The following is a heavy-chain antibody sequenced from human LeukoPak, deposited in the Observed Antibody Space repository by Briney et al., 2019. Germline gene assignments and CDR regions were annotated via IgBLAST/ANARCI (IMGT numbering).Heavy chain of an antibody. CDR1: GGTFSSYA. CDR3: ARGVLGCSSTSCYKSHYWYFDL. V-gene: IGHV1-69*05. J-gene: IGHJ2*01. D-gene: IGHD2-2*01. CDR2: IIPIFGTA. Sequence: GASVKVSCKASGGTFSSYAISWVRQAPGQGLEWMGGIIPIFGTANYAQKFQGRVTITTDESTSTAYMELSSLRSEDTAVYYCARGVLGCSSTSCYKSHYWYFDLWGRGTLVTVSS.